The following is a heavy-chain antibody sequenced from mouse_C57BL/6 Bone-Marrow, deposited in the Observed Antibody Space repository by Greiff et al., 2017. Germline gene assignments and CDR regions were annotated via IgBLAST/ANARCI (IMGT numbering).Heavy chain of an antibody. V-gene: IGHV1-69*01. J-gene: IGHJ2*01. CDR2: IDPSDSYT. CDR1: GYTFTSYW. Sequence: QVQLQQPGAELVMPGASVKLSCKASGYTFTSYWMHWVKQRPGQGLEWIGEIDPSDSYTNYNQKFKGKSTLTVDESSRPADRQLSSLTSEDSAVYYCATHYFDYGGQGATLTVSS. CDR3: ATHYFDY.